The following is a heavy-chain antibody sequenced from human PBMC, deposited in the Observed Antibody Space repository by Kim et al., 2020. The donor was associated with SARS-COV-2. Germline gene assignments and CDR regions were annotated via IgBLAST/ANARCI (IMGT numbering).Heavy chain of an antibody. V-gene: IGHV1-2*04. Sequence: ASVKVSCKASGYTFTGYYMHWVRQAPGQELYWMGWINPNSGGTNYAQKFQGWVTMTRDTSISTAYMELSRLRSDDTAVYYCARDASYYYDSSGYPGFYYYYGMDVWGQGTTVTVSS. CDR1: GYTFTGYY. CDR2: INPNSGGT. J-gene: IGHJ6*02. CDR3: ARDASYYYDSSGYPGFYYYYGMDV. D-gene: IGHD3-22*01.